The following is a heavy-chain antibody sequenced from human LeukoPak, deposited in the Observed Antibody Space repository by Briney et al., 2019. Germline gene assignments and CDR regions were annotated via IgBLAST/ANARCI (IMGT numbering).Heavy chain of an antibody. J-gene: IGHJ3*02. CDR1: GDSISSGDYY. Sequence: SQTLSLTCTVSGDSISSGDYYWSWIWQPAGKGLEWIGRISSSGSTNYNPSLKSRVTISVDTSKNQFSLKLSSVTAADTAVYFCARGPYSYDSSGAFDIRGQGTMVTVSS. V-gene: IGHV4-61*02. D-gene: IGHD3-22*01. CDR3: ARGPYSYDSSGAFDI. CDR2: ISSSGST.